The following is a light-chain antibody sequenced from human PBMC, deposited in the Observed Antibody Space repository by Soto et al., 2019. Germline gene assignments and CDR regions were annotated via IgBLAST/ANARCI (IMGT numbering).Light chain of an antibody. J-gene: IGKJ1*01. Sequence: EIVLTQSPGTLSLSPGERATLSCRASQSVSSSYLAWYQQKPGQAPGLLIYGASSRATGIPDRFSGSGSGTDFTLTISRLEAEDFAVYYCQQYGSSPRTFGQGTKVEIK. CDR1: QSVSSSY. V-gene: IGKV3-20*01. CDR3: QQYGSSPRT. CDR2: GAS.